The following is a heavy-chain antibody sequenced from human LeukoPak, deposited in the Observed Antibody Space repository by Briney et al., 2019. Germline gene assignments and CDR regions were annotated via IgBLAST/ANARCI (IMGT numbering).Heavy chain of an antibody. V-gene: IGHV4-4*07. D-gene: IGHD2-15*01. CDR1: GGSISSYY. J-gene: IGHJ6*03. Sequence: PSETLSLTCTVSGGSISSYYWSWIRQPAGKGLEWIGRIYTSGSTNYNPSLKSRVTMSVDTSKNQFSLKLSSVTAADTAVYYCARASGCSCGSCYLLYYYYMDVWGKGTTVTVSS. CDR3: ARASGCSCGSCYLLYYYYMDV. CDR2: IYTSGST.